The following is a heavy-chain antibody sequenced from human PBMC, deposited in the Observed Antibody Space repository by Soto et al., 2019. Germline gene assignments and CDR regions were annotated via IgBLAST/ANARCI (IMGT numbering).Heavy chain of an antibody. V-gene: IGHV2-5*02. CDR3: AHRNSRMFAFDI. Sequence: GPTLVNPTQTLTLTCTFSGFSLTTVGMGVGWIRQPPGKALDWLGIIYWDDDKRYSPSLNGRVTFIKDTSKNQVVLTMTNVDPVDTGTYYCAHRNSRMFAFDIWGQGTLVTVSS. J-gene: IGHJ3*02. CDR1: GFSLTTVGMG. D-gene: IGHD3-10*02. CDR2: IYWDDDK.